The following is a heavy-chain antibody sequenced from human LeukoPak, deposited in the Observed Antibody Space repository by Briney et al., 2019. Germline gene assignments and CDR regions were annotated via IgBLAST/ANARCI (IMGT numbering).Heavy chain of an antibody. Sequence: PGGSLRLSCAGSGFTFSEYYMAWIRQAPGKGLEYISYITARSGTMYYADSVRGRFTISRDNAKNTLYLEMNSLRVEDSAIYYCARDFCVAACSPYFDSWGQGTVVTVSS. CDR2: ITARSGTM. D-gene: IGHD2-15*01. J-gene: IGHJ4*02. CDR1: GFTFSEYY. V-gene: IGHV3-11*04. CDR3: ARDFCVAACSPYFDS.